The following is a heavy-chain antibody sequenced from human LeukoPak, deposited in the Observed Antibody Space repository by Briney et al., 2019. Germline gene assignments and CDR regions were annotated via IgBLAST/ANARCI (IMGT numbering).Heavy chain of an antibody. Sequence: ASVKVSCKASGYTFTGYYMHWVRQAPGQGLEWMGGINPNSGGTNYAQKFQGRVTMTRDTSISTAYMELSRLRSDDTAVYYCARETVAGYYYGMDVWGQGTTVTVSS. CDR1: GYTFTGYY. CDR3: ARETVAGYYYGMDV. D-gene: IGHD6-19*01. J-gene: IGHJ6*02. V-gene: IGHV1-2*02. CDR2: INPNSGGT.